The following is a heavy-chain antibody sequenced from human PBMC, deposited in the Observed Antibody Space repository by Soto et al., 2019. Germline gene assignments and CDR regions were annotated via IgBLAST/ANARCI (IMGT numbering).Heavy chain of an antibody. Sequence: SVKVSCKASGGTFSSYAISWVRQAPVQGLEWMGWIIPIFPTANYAQKFQGRVTITADESTRTAYMELSSLRSEDTAVYYCATATIFGVVITGFLKNWFEAWGHGTLVTGSS. CDR1: GGTFSSYA. CDR2: IIPIFPTA. CDR3: ATATIFGVVITGFLKNWFEA. J-gene: IGHJ5*01. D-gene: IGHD3-3*01. V-gene: IGHV1-69*13.